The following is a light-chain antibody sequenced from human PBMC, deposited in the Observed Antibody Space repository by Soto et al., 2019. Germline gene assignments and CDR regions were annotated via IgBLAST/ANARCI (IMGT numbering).Light chain of an antibody. Sequence: IVLTQSPGTLSLSPGERATLSCRASQSGSSYYLAWYQQKRAQAPRLLIYGTSRSATGIPDKFSGSGSETDFTLTISRLEPEDFGVYYCEQCGFAPFTCAAGTKVDIQ. V-gene: IGKV3-20*01. CDR3: EQCGFAPFT. CDR1: QSGSSYY. CDR2: GTS. J-gene: IGKJ3*01.